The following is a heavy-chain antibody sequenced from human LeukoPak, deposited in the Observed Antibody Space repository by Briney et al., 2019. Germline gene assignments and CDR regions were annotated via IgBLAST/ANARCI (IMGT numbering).Heavy chain of an antibody. CDR2: TYYSGST. J-gene: IGHJ4*02. V-gene: IGHV4-59*08. Sequence: PSETLSLTCAVSGGSLSTYYWSWIRQPPGKGLEWIGYTYYSGSTNYNPSLKSRVTISVYTSKNQFSLKLSSVTAADTAVYYCARQMGGHCSGGSCYGYLFDYWGQGTLVTVSS. CDR3: ARQMGGHCSGGSCYGYLFDY. D-gene: IGHD2-15*01. CDR1: GGSLSTYY.